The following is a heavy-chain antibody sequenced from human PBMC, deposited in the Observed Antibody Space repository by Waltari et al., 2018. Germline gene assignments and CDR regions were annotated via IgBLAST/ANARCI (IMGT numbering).Heavy chain of an antibody. CDR3: AKATVWAVKLANFDY. J-gene: IGHJ4*02. D-gene: IGHD4-17*01. V-gene: IGHV3-23*01. Sequence: EVQLLESGGGLVQPGGSLRLSCAASGFTFSSYAMSWVRQAPGKGLGWVSAISGSGGSTYYADSVKGRFTISRDNSKNTLYLQMNSLRAEDTAVYYCAKATVWAVKLANFDYWGQGTLVTVSS. CDR2: ISGSGGST. CDR1: GFTFSSYA.